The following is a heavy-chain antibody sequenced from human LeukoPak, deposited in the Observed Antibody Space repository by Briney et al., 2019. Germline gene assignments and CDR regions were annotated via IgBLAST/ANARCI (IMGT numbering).Heavy chain of an antibody. CDR2: IYLSGNT. CDR3: ARLFRGYFDY. CDR1: GGSISRVDYD. J-gene: IGHJ4*02. V-gene: IGHV4-30-4*01. D-gene: IGHD3-10*01. Sequence: RSETLSLTCTVSGGSISRVDYDWSWIRQPPGKGLEWIGYIYLSGNTYFSPSLKSRVTRSLDTSKNQFSLKLSSVTAADTAVYFCARLFRGYFDYWGQGTLVTVSS.